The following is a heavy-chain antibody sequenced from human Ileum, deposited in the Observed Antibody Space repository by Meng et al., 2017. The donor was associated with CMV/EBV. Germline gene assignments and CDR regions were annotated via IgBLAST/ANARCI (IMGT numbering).Heavy chain of an antibody. V-gene: IGHV3-7*01. CDR1: GFPLNNYW. D-gene: IGHD2-15*01. Sequence: GGSLRLSCGGSGFPLNNYWMNWFRQAPGKGLEWVGNINQDGSEKNYVDSVKGRFTISRDNAKNSLFLQMNSLRVEDTAVYYCARDRLAANWDVYRLDYWGQGTLVTVSS. CDR2: INQDGSEK. CDR3: ARDRLAANWDVYRLDY. J-gene: IGHJ4*02.